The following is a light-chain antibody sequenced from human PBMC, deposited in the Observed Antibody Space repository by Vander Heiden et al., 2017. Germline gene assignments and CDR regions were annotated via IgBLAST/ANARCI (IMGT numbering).Light chain of an antibody. Sequence: SYVLTPPPSVPVAPGQTARITCGGNNIGTKGVHWYRQKPGQAPVLVVHDNRDRPSGIPDRFSGSNSGNTATLTISRVEAGDEADYYCQLWDSSRGVFGGGTKLTVL. CDR1: NIGTKG. CDR2: DNR. J-gene: IGLJ3*02. V-gene: IGLV3-21*02. CDR3: QLWDSSRGV.